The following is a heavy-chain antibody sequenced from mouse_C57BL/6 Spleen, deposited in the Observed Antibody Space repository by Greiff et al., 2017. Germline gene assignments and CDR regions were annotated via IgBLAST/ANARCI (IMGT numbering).Heavy chain of an antibody. Sequence: QVQLQQPGAELVRPGSSVKLSCKASGYTFTSYWMHWVKQRPIQGLEWIGNIDPSDSETHYNQKFKNKATLTVDKSSSTAYMQLSSLTSEDSAVYYCGRWDYTWFAYWGQGTLVTVSA. V-gene: IGHV1-52*01. CDR2: IDPSDSET. J-gene: IGHJ3*01. CDR3: GRWDYTWFAY. D-gene: IGHD2-12*01. CDR1: GYTFTSYW.